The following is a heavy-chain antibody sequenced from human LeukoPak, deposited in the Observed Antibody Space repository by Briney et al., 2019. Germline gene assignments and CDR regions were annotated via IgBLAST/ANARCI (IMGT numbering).Heavy chain of an antibody. J-gene: IGHJ4*02. D-gene: IGHD4-17*01. Sequence: GGSLRLSCAVSGFIFSDYSMNWVRQAPGKGLEWVSSIDSSSNYIYYADSVRGRFTISRDNAKNSLYLQMNSLRAEDTAVYYCAKDLHGDYVRWGDYWGQGTLVTVSS. CDR2: IDSSSNYI. CDR1: GFIFSDYS. V-gene: IGHV3-21*04. CDR3: AKDLHGDYVRWGDY.